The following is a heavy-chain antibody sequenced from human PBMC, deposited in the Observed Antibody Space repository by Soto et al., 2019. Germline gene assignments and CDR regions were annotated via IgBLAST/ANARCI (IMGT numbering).Heavy chain of an antibody. CDR1: GGSISSGGYY. CDR2: IYYSGST. Sequence: QVQLQESGPGLVKPSQTLSLTCTVSGGSISSGGYYWSWIRQHPGKGLEWIGYIYYSGSTYYNPSLKSRVTILVDASKNQFSLKLSSVTAADTAVYYCASIISSAHVEFSDWGQGTLVTVSS. V-gene: IGHV4-31*03. D-gene: IGHD3-10*01. J-gene: IGHJ4*02. CDR3: ASIISSAHVEFSD.